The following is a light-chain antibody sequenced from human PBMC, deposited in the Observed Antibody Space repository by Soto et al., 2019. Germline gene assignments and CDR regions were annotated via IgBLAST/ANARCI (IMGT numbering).Light chain of an antibody. CDR3: QQFGGSPT. Sequence: EIVLTQSPATLSLSPGERATLSCRASQSVSTYLAWYQQRPGQAPRLLIYGASYRATGIPDRFSGSGSGTDFTLTISRLEPEDFAVYYCQQFGGSPTFGQGTKVDIK. CDR2: GAS. V-gene: IGKV3-20*01. J-gene: IGKJ1*01. CDR1: QSVSTY.